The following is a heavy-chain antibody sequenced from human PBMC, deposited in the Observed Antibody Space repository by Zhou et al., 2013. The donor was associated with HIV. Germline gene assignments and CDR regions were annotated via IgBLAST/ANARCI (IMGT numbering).Heavy chain of an antibody. V-gene: IGHV1-69*12. CDR3: AVLSQKDAFDI. CDR2: IIPIFGTT. Sequence: QVQLVQSGAVVKKPGSSVKVSCKTSGGTFSSYAISWVRQAPGQGLEWMGGIIPIFGTTNYAQKFQGRVTITADESTSTAYMELLSLISEDTAVYYCAVLSQKDAFDIWGQGTMVTVSS. J-gene: IGHJ3*02. CDR1: GGTFSSYA.